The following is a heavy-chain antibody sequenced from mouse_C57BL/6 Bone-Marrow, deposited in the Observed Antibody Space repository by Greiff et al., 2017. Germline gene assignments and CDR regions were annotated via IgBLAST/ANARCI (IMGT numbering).Heavy chain of an antibody. CDR2: IDPYDSNT. CDR3: ARDPDLYYFDY. CDR1: GYTFTSYW. J-gene: IGHJ2*01. D-gene: IGHD2-4*01. V-gene: IGHV1-59*01. Sequence: QVQLQQPGAELVKPGTSVKLSCKASGYTFTSYWMHWVKQRPGQGLEWIGVIDPYDSNTNSNQKVKVKATLTVDTSSSTAYMQLSSLPSEDSAVYYCARDPDLYYFDYGGKGTTLTVSS.